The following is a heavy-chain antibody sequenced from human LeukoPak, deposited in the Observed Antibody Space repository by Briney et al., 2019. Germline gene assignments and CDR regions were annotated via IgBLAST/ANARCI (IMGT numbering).Heavy chain of an antibody. V-gene: IGHV1-2*02. CDR1: GYTFTGYY. CDR2: INSNSGGT. D-gene: IGHD3-3*01. CDR3: ARRGDFWSGYYTPPDY. J-gene: IGHJ4*02. Sequence: ASVKVSCKASGYTFTGYYMHWVRQAPGQGLEWMGWINSNSGGTNYAQKFQGRVTMTRDTSISTAYMELSGLRSDDTAVYYCARRGDFWSGYYTPPDYWGQGTLVTVSS.